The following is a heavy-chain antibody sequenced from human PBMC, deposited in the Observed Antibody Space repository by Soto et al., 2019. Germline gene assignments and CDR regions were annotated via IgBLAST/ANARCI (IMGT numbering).Heavy chain of an antibody. CDR2: IYYSGST. V-gene: IGHV4-59*01. J-gene: IGHJ5*02. CDR1: GGSISSYY. D-gene: IGHD3-10*01. CDR3: AKGFGDNNWFDP. Sequence: QVQLQESGPGLVKPSETLSLTCTVSGGSISSYYWSWIRQPPGKGLEWIGYIYYSGSTNYNPSLKSRVTISVDTSKNQFSLKLSSVTAADTAVYYCAKGFGDNNWFDPWGQGTLVTVSS.